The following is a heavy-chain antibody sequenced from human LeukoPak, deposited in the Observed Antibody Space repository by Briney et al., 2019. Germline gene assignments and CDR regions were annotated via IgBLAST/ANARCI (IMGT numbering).Heavy chain of an antibody. Sequence: GGSLRLSCAASGFTFSSYAMSWVRQAPGKGLEWVSAISGSGGSTYYADSVKGRFTISRDNAKNSLYLQMNSLRAEDTAVYYCAREFYDILTGYDPNYYYYYMDVWGKGTTVTVSS. D-gene: IGHD3-9*01. CDR1: GFTFSSYA. V-gene: IGHV3-23*01. CDR2: ISGSGGST. CDR3: AREFYDILTGYDPNYYYYYMDV. J-gene: IGHJ6*03.